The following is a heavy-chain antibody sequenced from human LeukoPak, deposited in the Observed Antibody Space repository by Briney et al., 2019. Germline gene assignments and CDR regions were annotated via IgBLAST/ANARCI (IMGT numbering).Heavy chain of an antibody. J-gene: IGHJ6*03. V-gene: IGHV3-15*01. CDR1: GFTFSNAW. CDR3: TTEEWLFPHYMDV. D-gene: IGHD3-3*01. Sequence: GGSLRLSCAASGFTFSNAWMSWVRQAPGKGLEWVGRIKSKTDGGTTDYAAPVKGRFTISRDDSKNTLYLQMNSLKTEDTAVYYCTTEEWLFPHYMDVWGKGTTVTVSS. CDR2: IKSKTDGGTT.